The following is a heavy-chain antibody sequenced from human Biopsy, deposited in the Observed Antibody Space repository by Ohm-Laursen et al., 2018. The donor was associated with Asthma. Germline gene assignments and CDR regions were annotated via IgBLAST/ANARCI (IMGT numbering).Heavy chain of an antibody. V-gene: IGHV4-31*11. CDR1: GDSISSPAYY. CDR3: ARATSTWSQSGPHYFDH. D-gene: IGHD6-13*01. Sequence: SQTLSLTCAVSGDSISSPAYYWSWVRQHPGKGLEWIGYISYSGTTFYHPSLMSRLIISLDTSKNQFSLKLSSVTAADTAVYYCARATSTWSQSGPHYFDHWGQGTLVTVSP. J-gene: IGHJ4*02. CDR2: ISYSGTT.